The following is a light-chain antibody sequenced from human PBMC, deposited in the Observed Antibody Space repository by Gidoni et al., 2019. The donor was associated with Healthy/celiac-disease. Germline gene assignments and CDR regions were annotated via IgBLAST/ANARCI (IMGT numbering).Light chain of an antibody. CDR2: GAS. CDR1: QSVSSSY. V-gene: IGKV3-20*01. J-gene: IGKJ2*01. Sequence: EIVLTQSPGTLSFSPGERATLSCRASQSVSSSYLAWYQQNPGQAPRLLIYGASSRATGIPDRFSGSGSGTDFTLTISILEPEDFAVYYCQQYGSSPVYTFGQGTKLEIK. CDR3: QQYGSSPVYT.